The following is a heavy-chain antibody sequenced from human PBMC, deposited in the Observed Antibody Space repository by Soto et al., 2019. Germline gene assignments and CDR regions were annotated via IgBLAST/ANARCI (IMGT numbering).Heavy chain of an antibody. CDR2: IYYSGST. Sequence: QVQLQESGPGLVKPSETLSLTCTVSGGSVSSGSYYWSWIRQPPGKGLEWIGYIYYSGSTNYNPSRRSRVTISVDTSKNPFSLKLSSVTAADTAVYYCARDHDYGDQGYLDYWGQGTLVTVSS. CDR3: ARDHDYGDQGYLDY. V-gene: IGHV4-61*01. CDR1: GGSVSSGSYY. D-gene: IGHD4-17*01. J-gene: IGHJ4*02.